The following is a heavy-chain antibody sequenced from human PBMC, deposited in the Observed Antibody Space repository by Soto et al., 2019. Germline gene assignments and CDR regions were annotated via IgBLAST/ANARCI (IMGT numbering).Heavy chain of an antibody. J-gene: IGHJ4*02. V-gene: IGHV4-39*01. Sequence: SETLSLTCTVSGGSISSSSYYWGWIRQPPGKGLEWIGSIYYSGSTYYNPSLKSRVTISVDTSKNQFSLKLSSVTAADTAVYYCARHPRSTHDWNDRGAFDYWGQGTMVTVYS. CDR3: ARHPRSTHDWNDRGAFDY. CDR2: IYYSGST. CDR1: GGSISSSSYY. D-gene: IGHD1-1*01.